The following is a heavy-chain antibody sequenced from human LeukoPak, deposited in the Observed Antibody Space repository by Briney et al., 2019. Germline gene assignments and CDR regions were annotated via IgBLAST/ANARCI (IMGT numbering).Heavy chain of an antibody. D-gene: IGHD3-10*01. Sequence: GGSLRLSCAASGFMFGSFSMNWVRQAPGKGLEWVAVISYDGSNQFYADSVRGRFTISRDNSKNTVYLQSDSLRADDTAVYHCARGRRITLVRGIIVTGDYFDYWGQGTLVTVSS. J-gene: IGHJ4*02. CDR3: ARGRRITLVRGIIVTGDYFDY. V-gene: IGHV3-30-3*01. CDR2: ISYDGSNQ. CDR1: GFMFGSFS.